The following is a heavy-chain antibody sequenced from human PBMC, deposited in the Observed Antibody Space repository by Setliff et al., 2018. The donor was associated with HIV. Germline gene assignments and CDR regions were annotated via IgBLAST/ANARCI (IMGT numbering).Heavy chain of an antibody. V-gene: IGHV4-61*02. Sequence: SETLSLTCTVSGGSISSGSYYWSWIRQPAGKGLEWIGRIYTSGSTNYNPPLKSRVTISVDTSKNQFSLKVSSVTAADTAVYYCARVARGGHSSRWYYFDYWGQGTLVTVSS. CDR3: ARVARGGHSSRWYYFDY. J-gene: IGHJ4*02. D-gene: IGHD6-13*01. CDR2: IYTSGST. CDR1: GGSISSGSYY.